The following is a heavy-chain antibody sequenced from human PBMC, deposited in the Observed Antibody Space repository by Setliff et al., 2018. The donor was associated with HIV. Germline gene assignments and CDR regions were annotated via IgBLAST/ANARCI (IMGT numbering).Heavy chain of an antibody. J-gene: IGHJ3*02. CDR1: GASVSTPGYY. CDR2: TFYSGST. D-gene: IGHD3-3*01. Sequence: KTSETLSLTCTVSGASVSTPGYYWGWLRQSPGKGLQWIGTTFYSGSTYYTPSLKSRVTISLDTSNNDFSLTLTSVTSADTALYFCATYLSDNYLDGAFDIWGRGTMVTVSS. V-gene: IGHV4-39*02. CDR3: ATYLSDNYLDGAFDI.